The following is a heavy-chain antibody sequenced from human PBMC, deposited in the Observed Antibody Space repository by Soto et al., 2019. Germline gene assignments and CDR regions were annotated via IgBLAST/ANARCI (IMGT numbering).Heavy chain of an antibody. J-gene: IGHJ4*02. V-gene: IGHV1-69*08. D-gene: IGHD3-22*01. CDR1: GGTFSTYT. CDR2: INAILNTA. CDR3: ARTGHSGSYDY. Sequence: SVKVSCKASGGTFSTYTISWVRQAPGQGLEWMGRINAILNTANYAQKFQGRVTITADKSTSTAYMELSSLRSEDTAFYYCARTGHSGSYDYWGQGTLVTVSS.